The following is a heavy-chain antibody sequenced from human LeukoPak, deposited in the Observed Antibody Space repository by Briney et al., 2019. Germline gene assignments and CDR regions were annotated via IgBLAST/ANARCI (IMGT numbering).Heavy chain of an antibody. CDR3: AREEGYCSSTSCHIDY. Sequence: ASVKVSCKASGYTFTGYYMHWVRQAPGQGLEWMGWINPNSGGTNYAQKFQGRVTMTRDTSISTAYMELSRLRSDDTALYYCAREEGYCSSTSCHIDYWGQGTLVTVSS. D-gene: IGHD2-2*01. V-gene: IGHV1-2*02. CDR1: GYTFTGYY. CDR2: INPNSGGT. J-gene: IGHJ4*02.